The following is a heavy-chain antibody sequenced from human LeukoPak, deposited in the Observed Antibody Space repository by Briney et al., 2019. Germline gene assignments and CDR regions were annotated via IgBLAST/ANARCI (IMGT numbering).Heavy chain of an antibody. V-gene: IGHV3-21*01. CDR1: GFTFSSYS. CDR3: ARLRIAAAGDWFDP. CDR2: ISSSSYI. Sequence: PGGSLRLSCAASGFTFSSYSMNWVRQAPGKGLEWVSSISSSSYIYYADSVKGRFTISRDNAKNSLYLQMNSLRAEDTAVYYCARLRIAAAGDWFDPWGQGTLVTVSS. D-gene: IGHD6-13*01. J-gene: IGHJ5*02.